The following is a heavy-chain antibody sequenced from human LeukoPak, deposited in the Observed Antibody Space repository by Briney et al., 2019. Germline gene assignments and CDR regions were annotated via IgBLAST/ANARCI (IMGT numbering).Heavy chain of an antibody. CDR1: GFTFSKYA. Sequence: GGSLRLSCAASGFTFSKYAMSWVRQAPGTALEWVSGISGTGGATYYADSVKGRFTISRDNSKNTLSLQMNSLRAEDTAVYYCAKGIESSGSYYTSFDYWGQGTLVTVSS. CDR2: ISGTGGAT. CDR3: AKGIESSGSYYTSFDY. V-gene: IGHV3-23*01. D-gene: IGHD1-26*01. J-gene: IGHJ4*02.